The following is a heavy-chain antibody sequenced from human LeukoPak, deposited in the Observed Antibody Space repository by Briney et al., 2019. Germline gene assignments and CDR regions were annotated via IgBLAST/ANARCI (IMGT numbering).Heavy chain of an antibody. Sequence: GGSLRLSCAASGFTFSSYAMSWVRQAPGKGLEWVPAISGSGGSTYYADSVKGRFTISRDNSKNTLYLQMNSLRAEDTAVYFCAKNAFYYDTSRLAFDIWGHGTMVTVSS. J-gene: IGHJ3*02. V-gene: IGHV3-23*01. CDR1: GFTFSSYA. CDR2: ISGSGGST. D-gene: IGHD3-22*01. CDR3: AKNAFYYDTSRLAFDI.